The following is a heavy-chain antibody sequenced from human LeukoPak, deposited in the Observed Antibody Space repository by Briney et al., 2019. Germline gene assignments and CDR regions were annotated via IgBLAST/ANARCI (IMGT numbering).Heavy chain of an antibody. CDR2: IYYSGST. V-gene: IGHV4-39*01. D-gene: IGHD6-13*01. Sequence: SETLSLTCPVSGGSISSSSYYWGWIRHPPGKGLEWIGRIYYSGSTYYNPSLKSRVTISVDTSKNQFSLKLRSVTAADTGVYYCARHVTAAGSGWFDPWGQGTLVSVSS. CDR3: ARHVTAAGSGWFDP. J-gene: IGHJ5*02. CDR1: GGSISSSSYY.